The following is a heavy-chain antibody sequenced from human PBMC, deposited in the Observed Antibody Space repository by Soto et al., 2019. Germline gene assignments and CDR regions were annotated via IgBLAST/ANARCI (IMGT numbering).Heavy chain of an antibody. Sequence: SGPTLVNPTQTLTLTCTFSGFSLSTSGGGVGWIRQPPGKALEWLALIYWNDDKRYSPSLKSRRTITKDTSKNQVVLTMTNMDPVDTATYYCAHRRRAAAGYYYYGMDVWGQGTTVTVSS. V-gene: IGHV2-5*01. CDR1: GFSLSTSGGG. CDR2: IYWNDDK. CDR3: AHRRRAAAGYYYYGMDV. J-gene: IGHJ6*02. D-gene: IGHD6-13*01.